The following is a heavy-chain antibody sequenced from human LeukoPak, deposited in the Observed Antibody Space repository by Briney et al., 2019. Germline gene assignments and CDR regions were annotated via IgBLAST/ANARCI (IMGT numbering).Heavy chain of an antibody. D-gene: IGHD6-13*01. J-gene: IGHJ3*02. CDR3: ARVRINLSGLPIAAADNILWDAFDI. CDR1: GFTFSSYG. CDR2: ISYDGSNK. Sequence: GGSLRLSCAASGFTFSSYGMHWVRQAPGKGLEWVAVISYDGSNKYYADSVKGRFTISRDNSKNTLYLQMNSLRAEDTAVYYCARVRINLSGLPIAAADNILWDAFDIWGQGTMVTVSS. V-gene: IGHV3-30*19.